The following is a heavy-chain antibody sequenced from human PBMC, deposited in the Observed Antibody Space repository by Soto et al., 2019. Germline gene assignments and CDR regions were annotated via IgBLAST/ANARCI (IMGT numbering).Heavy chain of an antibody. CDR3: TRLPAAAIDF. CDR2: TYYSGST. CDR1: GGSISSSSYY. V-gene: IGHV4-39*01. D-gene: IGHD6-13*01. Sequence: SETLSLTCTVSGGSISSSSYYWGWIRQPPGKGLEWIGSTYYSGSTYYNPSLKSRVTISVDTSKNQFSLKLSSVTAADTAVYYCTRLPAAAIDFWGQGTVVTVSS. J-gene: IGHJ4*02.